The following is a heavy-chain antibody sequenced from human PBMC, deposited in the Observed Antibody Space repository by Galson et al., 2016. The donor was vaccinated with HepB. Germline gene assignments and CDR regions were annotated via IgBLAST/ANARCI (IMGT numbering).Heavy chain of an antibody. D-gene: IGHD3-3*01. CDR2: IYYSGST. J-gene: IGHJ4*02. V-gene: IGHV4-31*03. Sequence: TLSLTCTVSGGSISSGGYYWSWIRQHPGKGLEWIGYIYYSGSTYYNPSLESRITISLDTSKNQFFLRLSSVTAADTALYYCARVVGAPLYDSWTDYGLGPSDYYFDYWGRGTLVTVSS. CDR1: GGSISSGGYY. CDR3: ARVVGAPLYDSWTDYGLGPSDYYFDY.